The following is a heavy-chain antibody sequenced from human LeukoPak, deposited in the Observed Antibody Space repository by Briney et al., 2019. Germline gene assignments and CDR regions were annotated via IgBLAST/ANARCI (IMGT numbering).Heavy chain of an antibody. CDR2: IYHSGNT. CDR1: GYSIGSGYY. CDR3: ARWYSSSGYLDY. J-gene: IGHJ4*02. D-gene: IGHD6-6*01. V-gene: IGHV4-38-2*01. Sequence: PPETLSLTCAVSGYSIGSGYYWGWIRQPPGKGLEWIGSIYHSGNTNYNPSLKSRVTISVDTSKNQFSLKVSSVTAADTALYYCARWYSSSGYLDYWGQGTLVTVSS.